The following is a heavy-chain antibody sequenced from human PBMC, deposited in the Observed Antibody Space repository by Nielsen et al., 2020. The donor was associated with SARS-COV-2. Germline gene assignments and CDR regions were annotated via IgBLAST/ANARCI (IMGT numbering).Heavy chain of an antibody. CDR3: ARRSGYYYGSGSLD. V-gene: IGHV5-51*01. D-gene: IGHD3-10*01. CDR2: IYPGDSDT. J-gene: IGHJ4*02. CDR1: GYSFTSYW. Sequence: GESLNISCKGSGYSFTSYWIVWVRQMPGKGLEWIGNIYPGDSDTRYRPSFQRQVTISADKSISTAYLQWSSLKASDTAMYYCARRSGYYYGSGSLDWGQGTLVTVSS.